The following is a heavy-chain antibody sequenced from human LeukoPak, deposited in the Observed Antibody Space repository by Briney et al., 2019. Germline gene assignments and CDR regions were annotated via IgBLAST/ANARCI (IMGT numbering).Heavy chain of an antibody. CDR1: GFTVSSNP. Sequence: PGGSLRLSCVASGFTVSSNPMSWVRQAPGKGLEWVSVTYSAGRSFFADSVKGRFTVSTDNSKSTLYLQMNSLRAEDTAIYYCARLYDILTGAFDYWGQGTLVTVSS. J-gene: IGHJ4*02. CDR2: TYSAGRS. D-gene: IGHD3-9*01. CDR3: ARLYDILTGAFDY. V-gene: IGHV3-53*01.